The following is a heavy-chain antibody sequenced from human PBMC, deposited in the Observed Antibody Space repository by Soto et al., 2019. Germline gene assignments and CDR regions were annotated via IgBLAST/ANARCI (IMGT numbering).Heavy chain of an antibody. J-gene: IGHJ4*02. CDR1: GFTFSSYA. D-gene: IGHD3-10*01. CDR2: MSFDGYDE. CDR3: ARDLKKVVRGIDY. V-gene: IGHV3-30-3*01. Sequence: QVQLVESGGGVVQPGRSLRLSCAASGFTFSSYAMHWVRQAPGKGLEWVAAMSFDGYDEYYADSVKGRFTISRDNSMDTLYLQMTSLRAEDTAVYYCARDLKKVVRGIDYWGQGTLVTVSS.